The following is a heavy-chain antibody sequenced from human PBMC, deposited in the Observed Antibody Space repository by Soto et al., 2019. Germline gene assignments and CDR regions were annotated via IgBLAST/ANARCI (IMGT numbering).Heavy chain of an antibody. CDR1: GGTFSSYA. V-gene: IGHV1-69*13. CDR2: IIPIFGTA. Sequence: ASVKVSCKASGGTFSSYAISWVRQAPGQGLEWMGGIIPIFGTANYAQKFQGRVTITADESTSTAYMGLSSLRSEDTAVYYCARDGYCSSTSCYGYNWFDPWGQGTLVTVSS. J-gene: IGHJ5*02. D-gene: IGHD2-2*01. CDR3: ARDGYCSSTSCYGYNWFDP.